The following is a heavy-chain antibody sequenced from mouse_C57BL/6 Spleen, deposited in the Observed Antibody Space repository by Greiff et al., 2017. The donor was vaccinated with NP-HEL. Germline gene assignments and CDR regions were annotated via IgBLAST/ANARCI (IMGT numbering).Heavy chain of an antibody. Sequence: QVQLQQPGAELVKPGASVKMSCKASGYTFTSYWITWVKQRPGQGLEWIGDIYPGSGSTNYNEKFKSKATLTVDTSSSTAYMQLSSLTSEDSAVYYCESGRAPLYGREGLDYWGQGTTLTVSS. D-gene: IGHD1-1*01. CDR1: GYTFTSYW. CDR3: ESGRAPLYGREGLDY. CDR2: IYPGSGST. J-gene: IGHJ2*01. V-gene: IGHV1-55*01.